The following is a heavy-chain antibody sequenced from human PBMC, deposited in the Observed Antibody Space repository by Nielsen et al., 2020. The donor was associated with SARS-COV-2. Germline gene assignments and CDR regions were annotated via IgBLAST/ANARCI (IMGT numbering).Heavy chain of an antibody. CDR1: GFTFSSYA. CDR3: AREERWLQYSAGGNAFDI. D-gene: IGHD5-24*01. V-gene: IGHV3-30-3*01. Sequence: GESLKISCAASGFTFSSYAMHWVRQAPGKGLEWVAVISYDGSNKYYADSVKGRFTISRDNSKNTLYLQMNSLRAEDTAVYYCAREERWLQYSAGGNAFDIWGQGTMATVSS. CDR2: ISYDGSNK. J-gene: IGHJ3*02.